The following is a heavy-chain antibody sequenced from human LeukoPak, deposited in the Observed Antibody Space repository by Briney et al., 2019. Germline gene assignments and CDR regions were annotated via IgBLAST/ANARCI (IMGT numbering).Heavy chain of an antibody. V-gene: IGHV1-69*05. J-gene: IGHJ4*02. D-gene: IGHD3-3*01. Sequence: SVKVSCKASGGTFSSYAISWVRQAPGQWLEWMGGIIPIFGTANYAQKFQGRVTITTDESTSTAYMELSSLRSEDTAVYYCAREYYDSETPAGPRHFDYWGQGTLVTVSS. CDR2: IIPIFGTA. CDR1: GGTFSSYA. CDR3: AREYYDSETPAGPRHFDY.